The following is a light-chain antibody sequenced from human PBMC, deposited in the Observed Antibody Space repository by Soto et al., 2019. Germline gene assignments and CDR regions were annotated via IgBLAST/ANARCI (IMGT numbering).Light chain of an antibody. J-gene: IGKJ5*01. Sequence: IVLTQSPDTLSLSPVERATLSCRASQSVSSNYLAWYQQKPGQAPRLLIYGASSRATGIPDRFSGSGSGTEFTLTISSLQSEDFAVYYCQHYHGWPITFGQGTRLEIK. CDR3: QHYHGWPIT. CDR2: GAS. V-gene: IGKV3-20*01. CDR1: QSVSSNY.